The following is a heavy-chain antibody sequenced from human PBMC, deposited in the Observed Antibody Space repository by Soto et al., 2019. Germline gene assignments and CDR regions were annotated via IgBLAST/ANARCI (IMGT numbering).Heavy chain of an antibody. CDR3: ARWMVNIRTFYSGLKTHCFDY. CDR2: IYYSGST. V-gene: IGHV4-39*01. J-gene: IGHJ4*02. CDR1: GDSISRSSYN. Sequence: PSETLSLTCSVSGDSISRSSYNWGWIRQSPGEGLEWIGSIYYSGSTYYKQSLQSRVAISVDTSKNQFSLLLKSVTAAVTAIYYCARWMVNIRTFYSGLKTHCFDYWGQGAPVTVSS. D-gene: IGHD5-18*01.